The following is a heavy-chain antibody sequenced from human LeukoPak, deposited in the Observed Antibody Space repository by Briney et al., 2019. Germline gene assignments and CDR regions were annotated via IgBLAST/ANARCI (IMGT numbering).Heavy chain of an antibody. CDR3: TTFRMEDY. D-gene: IGHD2-8*01. CDR1: GFTFSSCW. Sequence: GGSLRLSCAASGFTFSSCWMHWVRQAPGKGLVWVSRINTDGSSTEYADSVVGRFTISRDNAKDTLYLQMNSLRAEDTAVYYCTTFRMEDYWGRGTLVTVSS. CDR2: INTDGSST. V-gene: IGHV3-74*03. J-gene: IGHJ4*01.